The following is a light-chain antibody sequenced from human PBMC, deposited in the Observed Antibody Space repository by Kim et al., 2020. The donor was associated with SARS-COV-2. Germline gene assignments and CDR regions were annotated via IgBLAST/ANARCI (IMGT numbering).Light chain of an antibody. V-gene: IGLV3-19*01. CDR1: SLRKYP. CDR2: DKN. CDR3: SSRDSGNSHVV. J-gene: IGLJ2*01. Sequence: SSELTQDPAVSVALGQTVRLTCLGDSLRKYPATWYQQKPGQAPVLVIHDKNNRPAGVIARFSASYSGNTASLTSTRAHAGDDAAYYYSSRDSGNSHVVFGGGTKLTVL.